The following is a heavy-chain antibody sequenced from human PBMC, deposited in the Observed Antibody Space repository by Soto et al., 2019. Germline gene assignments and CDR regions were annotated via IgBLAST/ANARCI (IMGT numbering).Heavy chain of an antibody. D-gene: IGHD3-10*01. Sequence: SVKVSCKASGGTFSSYAISWVRQAPGQGLEWMGGIIPFFGTTNYAQKFQGRVTITADESTSTVYMELSSLRSEDTAVYYCARDPLRGSYYGSGGQPTFNWFDPWGQGTLVTVSS. CDR2: IIPFFGTT. CDR1: GGTFSSYA. CDR3: ARDPLRGSYYGSGGQPTFNWFDP. V-gene: IGHV1-69*13. J-gene: IGHJ5*02.